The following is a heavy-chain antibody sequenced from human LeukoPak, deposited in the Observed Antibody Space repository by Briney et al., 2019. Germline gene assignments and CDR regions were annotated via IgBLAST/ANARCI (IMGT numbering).Heavy chain of an antibody. CDR1: GGSISSGSYY. CDR2: IYTSGST. Sequence: SETLSLTCTVSGGSISSGSYYWSWIRQPAGKGLEWIGRIYTSGSTNYNPSLKSRVTISVDTSKNQFSLKLSSVTAADTAVYYCARGYYYYYMDVWGKGTTVTISS. J-gene: IGHJ6*03. CDR3: ARGYYYYYMDV. V-gene: IGHV4-61*02.